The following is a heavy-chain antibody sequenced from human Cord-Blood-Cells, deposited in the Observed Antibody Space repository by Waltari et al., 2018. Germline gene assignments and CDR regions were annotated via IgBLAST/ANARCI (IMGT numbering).Heavy chain of an antibody. V-gene: IGHV1-2*02. CDR3: ARGYSSSYYYYGMYV. CDR2: INPNSGGT. Sequence: QVQLVQSGAEVKKPGASVKVSCKASGYTFTGYYMHWVRQAPGQGLEWMGWINPNSGGTNYAQKFQGRVTRTRDTSISTAYMELSRLRSDDTAVYYCARGYSSSYYYYGMYVWGQGTTVTVSS. CDR1: GYTFTGYY. D-gene: IGHD6-6*01. J-gene: IGHJ6*02.